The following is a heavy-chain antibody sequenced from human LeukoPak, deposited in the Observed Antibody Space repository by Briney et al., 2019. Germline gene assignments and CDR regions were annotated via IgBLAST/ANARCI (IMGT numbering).Heavy chain of an antibody. V-gene: IGHV3-23*01. D-gene: IGHD3-22*01. CDR3: ARGGSYYDSIKDAFDI. CDR1: GFTFSSYA. J-gene: IGHJ3*02. Sequence: PGGSLRLSCAASGFTFSSYAMSWVRQAPGKGLEWVSVVSASGGSTHYADSVKGRFTISRDNSKNTLYLQMNSLRAEDTAVYYCARGGSYYDSIKDAFDIWGQGTMVTVSS. CDR2: VSASGGST.